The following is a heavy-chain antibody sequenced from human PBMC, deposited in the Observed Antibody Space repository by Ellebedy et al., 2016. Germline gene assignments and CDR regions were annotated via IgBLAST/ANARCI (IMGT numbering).Heavy chain of an antibody. CDR3: ARDERQWLGRNWYDP. CDR1: GGSISSSSYC. V-gene: IGHV4-39*07. Sequence: SETLSLTCTVSGGSISSSSYCWGWIRQPPGKGLEWIGTICYNGITYYIPSLKSRVTISVDTSKNQFSLTLISVTAADTAVYYCARDERQWLGRNWYDPWGQGTLVAVSS. D-gene: IGHD6-19*01. CDR2: ICYNGIT. J-gene: IGHJ5*02.